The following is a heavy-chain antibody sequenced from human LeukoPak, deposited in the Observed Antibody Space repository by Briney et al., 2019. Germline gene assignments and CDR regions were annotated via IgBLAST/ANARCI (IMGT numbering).Heavy chain of an antibody. CDR1: GYTFTGYY. J-gene: IGHJ1*01. D-gene: IGHD1-26*01. V-gene: IGHV1-2*02. CDR3: ARGSGGSNPRSDASWWEDTAPEYFQH. CDR2: INPNSGGT. Sequence: ASVKVSCKASGYTFTGYYMHWVRQAPGQGLEWMGWINPNSGGTNYAQEFQGRVTMTRDTSISTAYMELSRLRSDDTAVYYCARGSGGSNPRSDASWWEDTAPEYFQHWGQGTLVTVSS.